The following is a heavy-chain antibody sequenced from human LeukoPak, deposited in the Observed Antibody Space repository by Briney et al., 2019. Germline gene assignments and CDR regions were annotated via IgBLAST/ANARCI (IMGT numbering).Heavy chain of an antibody. CDR2: TYYSGST. Sequence: PSETLSLTCTVSGGSISTTSYYWGWIRQPPGKGLEWIGSTYYSGSTYYSPSLKSRVTISVDTSKNRFSLRLTSVTAADTAVYYCATIAAAGKDWFDPWGQGTLVTVSS. CDR1: GGSISTTSYY. V-gene: IGHV4-39*01. J-gene: IGHJ5*02. D-gene: IGHD6-13*01. CDR3: ATIAAAGKDWFDP.